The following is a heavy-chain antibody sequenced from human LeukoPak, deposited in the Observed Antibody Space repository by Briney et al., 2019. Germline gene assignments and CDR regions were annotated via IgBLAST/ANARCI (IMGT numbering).Heavy chain of an antibody. CDR1: GFTFSSYA. Sequence: GGSLRLSCAASGFTFSSYAMNWVRQAPGKGLEWVSSISSSSGYIFYADSVKGRFTISRDNSKKIVYLQMDSLRVDDTAVYYCARGGYQPYYYMDVWGTGTTVTVSS. CDR2: ISSSSGYI. D-gene: IGHD2-2*01. J-gene: IGHJ6*03. V-gene: IGHV3-21*01. CDR3: ARGGYQPYYYMDV.